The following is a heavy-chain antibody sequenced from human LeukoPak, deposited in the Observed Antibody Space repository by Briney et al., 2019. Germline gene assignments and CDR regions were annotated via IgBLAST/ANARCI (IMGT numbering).Heavy chain of an antibody. Sequence: GGSLRLSCAASGFTFGRYGMHWVGQPPGQGLEWVAFIWYDGSHKDYADSVKGRFTISGDNSKNTLFLQMNSLRAEDTAVYFCARGRGDCSTTSCYIDYWGQGTLVTVSS. CDR2: IWYDGSHK. CDR3: ARGRGDCSTTSCYIDY. V-gene: IGHV3-33*01. D-gene: IGHD2-2*01. CDR1: GFTFGRYG. J-gene: IGHJ4*02.